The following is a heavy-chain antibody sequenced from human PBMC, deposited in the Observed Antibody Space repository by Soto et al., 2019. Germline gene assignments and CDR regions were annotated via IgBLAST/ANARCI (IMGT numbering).Heavy chain of an antibody. CDR1: GDSIGNYY. J-gene: IGHJ6*02. V-gene: IGHV4-4*07. Sequence: QVQLQESGPGLVKPSETLSLTCTVSGDSIGNYYWSWIRQPAGKGLEWIGRIYTSGSTYYNPSLQSRVPMSVDTSKNQLSLKLTSVTAADTAVYFCAGDQGYYYSGTDVWGQGTTVTVSS. CDR2: IYTSGST. D-gene: IGHD1-1*01. CDR3: AGDQGYYYSGTDV.